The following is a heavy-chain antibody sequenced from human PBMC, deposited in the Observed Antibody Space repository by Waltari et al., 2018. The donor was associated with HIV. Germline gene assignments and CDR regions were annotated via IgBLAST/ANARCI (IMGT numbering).Heavy chain of an antibody. J-gene: IGHJ4*02. V-gene: IGHV3-7*01. Sequence: EVQLVASGGGLVQPGGSLRLCCPASAFTFTSYWLTWVRQAPGKGLEWVASIKQDGSEKYYVDSVKGRFTISRDNAKNSLYLQMNSLRAEDTAVYYCARRGARIVGAHPFDYWGQGTLVTVSS. D-gene: IGHD1-26*01. CDR1: AFTFTSYW. CDR3: ARRGARIVGAHPFDY. CDR2: IKQDGSEK.